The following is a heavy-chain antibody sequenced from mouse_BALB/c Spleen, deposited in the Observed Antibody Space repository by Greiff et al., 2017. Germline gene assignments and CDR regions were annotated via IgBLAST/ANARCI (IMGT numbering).Heavy chain of an antibody. CDR3: ARGRYDGEDYAMDY. Sequence: VQGVESGPGLVAPSQSLSITCTVSGFSLTGYGVNWVRQPPGKGLEWLGMIWGDGSTDYNSALKSRLSISKDNSKSQVFLKMNSLQTDDTARYYCARGRYDGEDYAMDYWGQGTSVTVSS. CDR2: IWGDGST. D-gene: IGHD2-14*01. V-gene: IGHV2-6-7*01. CDR1: GFSLTGYG. J-gene: IGHJ4*01.